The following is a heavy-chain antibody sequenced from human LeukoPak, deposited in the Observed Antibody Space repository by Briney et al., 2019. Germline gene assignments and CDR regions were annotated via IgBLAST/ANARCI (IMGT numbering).Heavy chain of an antibody. D-gene: IGHD6-19*01. Sequence: PGGSLRLSCAASGFTSSSYWMSWVRQAPGKGLEWVANIKQDGSEKYYVDSVKGRFTISGDNAKNSLYLQMNSLRAEDTAVYYCAREAGSGWYDYWGQGTLVTVSS. CDR2: IKQDGSEK. CDR1: GFTSSSYW. J-gene: IGHJ4*02. V-gene: IGHV3-7*01. CDR3: AREAGSGWYDY.